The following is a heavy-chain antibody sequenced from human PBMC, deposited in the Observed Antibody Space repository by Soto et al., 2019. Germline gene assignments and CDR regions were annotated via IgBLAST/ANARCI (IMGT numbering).Heavy chain of an antibody. CDR3: ARDGKAAAYTVGGYYVAY. J-gene: IGHJ4*02. V-gene: IGHV3-48*02. Sequence: GGSLRLSCAASGFPFSFYSMSWVRQAPGKGLEWISYITSTSSAINYADSVRGRFTISRDNGMQSLFLHMNSLRDEDTAVYYFARDGKAAAYTVGGYYVAYWGQGTLVTVSS. D-gene: IGHD2-15*01. CDR2: ITSTSSAI. CDR1: GFPFSFYS.